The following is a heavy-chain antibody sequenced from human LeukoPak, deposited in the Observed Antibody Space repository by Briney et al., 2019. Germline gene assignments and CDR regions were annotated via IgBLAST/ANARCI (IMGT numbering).Heavy chain of an antibody. Sequence: NPSETLSLTCAVYGGSFSGYYWSWIRQPPGKGLEWIGEINHSGSTNYNPSLKSRVTISVDTSKNQFSLKLSSVTAADTAVYYCARDLYYYDSSGYKGRGYYFDYWGQGTLVTVSS. CDR2: INHSGST. CDR3: ARDLYYYDSSGYKGRGYYFDY. J-gene: IGHJ4*02. V-gene: IGHV4-34*01. D-gene: IGHD3-22*01. CDR1: GGSFSGYY.